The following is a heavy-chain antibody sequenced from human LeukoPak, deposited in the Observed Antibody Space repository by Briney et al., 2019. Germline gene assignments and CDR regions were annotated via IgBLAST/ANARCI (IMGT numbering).Heavy chain of an antibody. Sequence: ASVKVSCKVSGYTLTDLSMHWVRQAPGQGLEWMGGFDPDNGDTIYAQKFQGRVTMTEDTSTGTAYMELSSLRSEDTAVYYCATASAPFFGSGYYPHPQTDSPYGMDVWGQGTTVTVSS. J-gene: IGHJ6*02. V-gene: IGHV1-24*01. CDR3: ATASAPFFGSGYYPHPQTDSPYGMDV. CDR1: GYTLTDLS. CDR2: FDPDNGDT. D-gene: IGHD3-3*01.